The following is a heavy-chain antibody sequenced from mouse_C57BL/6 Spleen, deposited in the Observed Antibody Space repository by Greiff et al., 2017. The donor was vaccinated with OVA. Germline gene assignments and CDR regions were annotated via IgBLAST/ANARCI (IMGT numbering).Heavy chain of an antibody. J-gene: IGHJ4*01. D-gene: IGHD1-1*01. CDR2: IWSGGST. Sequence: LLQSGPGLVQPSQSLSITCTVSGFSLTSYGVHWVRQSPGKGLEWLGVIWSGGSTDYNAAFISRLSISKDNSKSQVFFKMNSLQADDTAIYYCARKELRGAHYYAMDYWGQGTSVTVSS. V-gene: IGHV2-2*01. CDR3: ARKELRGAHYYAMDY. CDR1: GFSLTSYG.